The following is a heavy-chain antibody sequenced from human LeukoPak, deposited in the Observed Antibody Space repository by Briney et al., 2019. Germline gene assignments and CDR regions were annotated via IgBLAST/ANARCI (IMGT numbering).Heavy chain of an antibody. CDR3: ARHGTTVTTPYDY. Sequence: SETLSLTCTVSGGSVSSGGLYWTWIRQPPGKGLEWIGSIYYSGSTFYNPSLKSRVTISVDTSKNQFSLKLNSVTAADTAVYYCARHGTTVTTPYDYWGQGTLVTVSS. CDR2: IYYSGST. D-gene: IGHD4-17*01. CDR1: GGSVSSGGLY. V-gene: IGHV4-39*01. J-gene: IGHJ4*02.